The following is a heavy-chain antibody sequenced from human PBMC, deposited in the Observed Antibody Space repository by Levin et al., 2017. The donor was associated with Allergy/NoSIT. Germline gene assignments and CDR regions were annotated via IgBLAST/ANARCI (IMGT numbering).Heavy chain of an antibody. CDR1: GGTFSSYA. D-gene: IGHD4-23*01. J-gene: IGHJ4*02. CDR2: IIPIFGTA. Sequence: SVKVSCKASGGTFSSYAISWVRQAPGQGLEWMGGIIPIFGTANYAQKFQGRVTITADESTSTAYMELSSLRSEDTAVYYCARLMTTVVTPFGGDVDYWGQGTLVTVSS. V-gene: IGHV1-69*13. CDR3: ARLMTTVVTPFGGDVDY.